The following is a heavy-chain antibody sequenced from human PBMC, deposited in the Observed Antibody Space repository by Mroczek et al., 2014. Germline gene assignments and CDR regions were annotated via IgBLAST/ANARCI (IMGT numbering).Heavy chain of an antibody. CDR2: IYTSGST. CDR1: GGSISSGSYY. V-gene: IGHV4-61*02. J-gene: IGHJ6*02. CDR3: ARDPLGPRGYYYGMDV. Sequence: QVQLVESGPGLVKPSQTLSLTCTVSGGSISSGSYYWSWIRQPAGKGLEWIGRIYTSGSTNYNPSLKSRVTISVDTSKNQFSLKLSSVTAADTAVYYCARDPLGPRGYYYGMDVWGQGTTVTVSS.